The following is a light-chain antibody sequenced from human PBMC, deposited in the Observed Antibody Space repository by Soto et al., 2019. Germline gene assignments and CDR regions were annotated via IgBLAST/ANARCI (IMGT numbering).Light chain of an antibody. CDR1: ISDIAVSNY. CDR3: FSYSTSSSLYV. J-gene: IGLJ1*01. Sequence: QSVLTQPASVSGSPGQSITISCTGTISDIAVSNYVSWYQQHPGKAPKLLIYEVNNRPSGVSDRFSGSKSGDTASLTISGLQAEDEAEYSCFSYSTSSSLYVFGSGTKLTVL. V-gene: IGLV2-14*01. CDR2: EVN.